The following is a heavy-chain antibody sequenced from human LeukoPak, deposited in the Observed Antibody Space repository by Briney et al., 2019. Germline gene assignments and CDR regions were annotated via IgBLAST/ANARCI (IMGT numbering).Heavy chain of an antibody. CDR1: GGSISSYY. Sequence: SETLSLTCTVSGGSISSYYWSWIRQPPGKGLEWIGYIYYSGSTNYNPSLKSRVTISVDTSKNQSSLKLSSVTAADTAVYYCARAGDNDFWSGHYYGMDVWGQGTTVTVSS. J-gene: IGHJ6*02. V-gene: IGHV4-59*01. CDR2: IYYSGST. D-gene: IGHD3-3*01. CDR3: ARAGDNDFWSGHYYGMDV.